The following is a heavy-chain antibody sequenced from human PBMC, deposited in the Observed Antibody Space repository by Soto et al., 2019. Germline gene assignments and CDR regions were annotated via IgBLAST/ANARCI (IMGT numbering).Heavy chain of an antibody. CDR1: DGSMSSSTW. V-gene: IGHV4-4*02. D-gene: IGHD1-26*01. CDR2: AHHSGRT. J-gene: IGHJ4*02. Sequence: VQLQESGPGLVKPSGTLSLTCTVSDGSMSSSTWWNWVRESPGKGLEWIGEAHHSGRTNYNPSLKSRVTISVDKSKNHFSLKLSSVTAADTAVYYCARSEATGLDYWGQGTLVTVSS. CDR3: ARSEATGLDY.